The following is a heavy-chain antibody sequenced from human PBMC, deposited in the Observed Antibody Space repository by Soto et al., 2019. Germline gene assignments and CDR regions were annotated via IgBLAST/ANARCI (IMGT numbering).Heavy chain of an antibody. CDR1: GYTFTSYG. CDR3: ARDPVAYSYFYY. Sequence: QVQLVQSGAEVKKPGASVKVSCKASGYTFTSYGMSWVRQAPGQRLEWMGWINADNGNTKYAQKFQGRVTMTTHATTSTTDMELRSLRSDDKAVDYCARDPVAYSYFYYWGQGTLVTVSS. V-gene: IGHV1-18*01. CDR2: INADNGNT. J-gene: IGHJ4*02. D-gene: IGHD3-16*01.